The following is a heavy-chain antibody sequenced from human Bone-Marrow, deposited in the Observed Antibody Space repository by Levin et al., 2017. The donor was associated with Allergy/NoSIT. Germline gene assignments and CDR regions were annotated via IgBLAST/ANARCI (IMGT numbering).Heavy chain of an antibody. CDR1: GFTLRTYD. J-gene: IGHJ4*02. CDR2: IDTSGAT. D-gene: IGHD3-10*01. Sequence: GGSLRLSCAASGFTLRTYDMHWVRQAAGKGLEWVSAIDTSGATFYSDSVKGRFTISRENARNSLFLQMNSLRAGDTAVYYCARVHGGFGGFDYWGQGTLVTVSS. V-gene: IGHV3-13*04. CDR3: ARVHGGFGGFDY.